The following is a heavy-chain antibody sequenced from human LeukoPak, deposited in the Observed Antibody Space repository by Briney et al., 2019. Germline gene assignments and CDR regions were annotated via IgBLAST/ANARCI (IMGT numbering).Heavy chain of an antibody. CDR1: GGSISNYH. CDR3: AREGPLGWFDP. CDR2: VWYTGSA. J-gene: IGHJ5*02. V-gene: IGHV4-59*12. Sequence: SETLSLTCTVSGGSISNYHWTWIRQSPGRGLEWIGYVWYTGSANYSPSLKRRVTISVDTSKNQFSLKLSSVTAADTAVYYCAREGPLGWFDPWGQGTLVTVSS.